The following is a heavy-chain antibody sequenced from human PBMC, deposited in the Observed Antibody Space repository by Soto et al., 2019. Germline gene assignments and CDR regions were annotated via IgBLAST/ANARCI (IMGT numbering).Heavy chain of an antibody. V-gene: IGHV1-69*02. CDR1: GDTFNFYS. D-gene: IGHD3-10*01. Sequence: QVQLVQSGAEVKKPGSSVRVSCKASGDTFNFYSINWVRQAPGLGLEWMGRINPILSMSNYAQRFQGRVTMTADKSTRTGYMELSSLRSEDTAMYYCASSYGSGYRAFDSWGQGALVTVSS. CDR3: ASSYGSGYRAFDS. CDR2: INPILSMS. J-gene: IGHJ4*02.